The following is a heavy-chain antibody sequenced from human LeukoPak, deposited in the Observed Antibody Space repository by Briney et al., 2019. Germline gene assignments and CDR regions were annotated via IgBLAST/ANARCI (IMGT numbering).Heavy chain of an antibody. CDR2: INTNTGNP. Sequence: ASVKVSCKASGYTFTSYAMNWVRQAPGQGLEWMGWINTNTGNPTYAQGFTGRFVFSLNTSVSTAYLQISSLKAEDTAVYYCARQPHYYDSSGYYLFWGQGTLVTVSS. V-gene: IGHV7-4-1*02. D-gene: IGHD3-22*01. J-gene: IGHJ4*02. CDR1: GYTFTSYA. CDR3: ARQPHYYDSSGYYLF.